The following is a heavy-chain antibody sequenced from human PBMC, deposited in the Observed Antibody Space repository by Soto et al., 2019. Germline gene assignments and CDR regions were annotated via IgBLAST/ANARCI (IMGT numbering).Heavy chain of an antibody. D-gene: IGHD3-3*01. CDR1: GGSFSGFY. CDR3: ARLYYDYV. V-gene: IGHV3-48*02. Sequence: ETLSLTCAVYGGSFSGFYWSWVRQAAGKGLEWIAYISYDSDTIQYADSVKGRFTISRDNAKNSLYLQMNSLRDEDTAVYYCARLYYDYVWGQGTTVTVSS. J-gene: IGHJ6*02. CDR2: ISYDSDTI.